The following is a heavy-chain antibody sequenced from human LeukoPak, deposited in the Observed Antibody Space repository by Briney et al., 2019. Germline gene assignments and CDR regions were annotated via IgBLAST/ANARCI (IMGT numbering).Heavy chain of an antibody. Sequence: PGGSLRLSCAASGFTFDDYGMSWVRQAPGKGLEWVSGINWNGGSTGYADSVKGRFTISRDNAKNSLYLQMNSLRAEDTAVCYCARSDSGRFGEFKPEALDYWGQGTLVTVSS. D-gene: IGHD3-10*01. CDR1: GFTFDDYG. CDR3: ARSDSGRFGEFKPEALDY. V-gene: IGHV3-20*04. J-gene: IGHJ4*02. CDR2: INWNGGST.